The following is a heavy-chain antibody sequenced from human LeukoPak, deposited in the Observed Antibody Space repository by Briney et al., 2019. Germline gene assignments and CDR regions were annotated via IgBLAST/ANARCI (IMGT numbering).Heavy chain of an antibody. Sequence: SETLSLTCAVYGGPFSGYYWSWIRQPPGKGLEWIGEINHSGSTNYNPSLKSRVTISVDTSKNQFSLKLSSVTAADTAVYYCARGRPWYCSSTSCYKGGYFDYWGQGTLVTVSS. D-gene: IGHD2-2*02. J-gene: IGHJ4*02. CDR2: INHSGST. CDR3: ARGRPWYCSSTSCYKGGYFDY. V-gene: IGHV4-34*01. CDR1: GGPFSGYY.